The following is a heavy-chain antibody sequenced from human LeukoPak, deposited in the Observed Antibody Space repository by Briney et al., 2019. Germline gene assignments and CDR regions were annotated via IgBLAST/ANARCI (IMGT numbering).Heavy chain of an antibody. CDR3: ARFRYCSSTSCRKWGSNWFDP. D-gene: IGHD2-2*01. CDR2: MNPNSGNT. J-gene: IGHJ5*02. Sequence: ASVKVSCKASGYTFTSYDINWVRQATGQGLEWMGWMNPNSGNTGYAQKFQGRVTMTSNTSVSTAYMELSSLRSEDTAVYYCARFRYCSSTSCRKWGSNWFDPWGQGTLVTVSS. CDR1: GYTFTSYD. V-gene: IGHV1-8*01.